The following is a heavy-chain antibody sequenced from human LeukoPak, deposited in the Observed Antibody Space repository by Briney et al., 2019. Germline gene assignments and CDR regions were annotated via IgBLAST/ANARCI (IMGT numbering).Heavy chain of an antibody. CDR3: ARVSYDSSGYYYEQFDY. D-gene: IGHD3-22*01. Sequence: QTLSLTCAISGDSVSSNSAAWNWIRQSPSRGLEWLGRTCYRSKWYNDYAVSVKSRITIIPDTSKNQFTLQLKAVTPEDTAVYYCARVSYDSSGYYYEQFDYWGQGTLVTVSS. V-gene: IGHV6-1*01. CDR2: TCYRSKWYN. CDR1: GDSVSSNSAA. J-gene: IGHJ4*02.